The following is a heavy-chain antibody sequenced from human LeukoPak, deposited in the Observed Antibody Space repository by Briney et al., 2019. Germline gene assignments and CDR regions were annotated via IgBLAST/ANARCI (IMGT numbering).Heavy chain of an antibody. CDR3: ARDWSGSGWYFGSYFDY. J-gene: IGHJ4*02. CDR1: GFTFSSYG. V-gene: IGHV3-33*01. Sequence: PGGSLRLSCAASGFTFSSYGMHWVRQAPGKGLEWVAVIWYDGSNKYYADSVKGRFTISRDNAKNSLYLQMNSLRAEDTAVYYCARDWSGSGWYFGSYFDYWGQGTLVTVSS. CDR2: IWYDGSNK. D-gene: IGHD6-19*01.